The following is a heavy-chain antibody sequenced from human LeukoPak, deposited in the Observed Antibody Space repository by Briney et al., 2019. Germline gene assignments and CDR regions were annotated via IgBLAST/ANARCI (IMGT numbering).Heavy chain of an antibody. CDR2: IYYSGST. Sequence: KPSETLSLTCTVSGYSISSGYYWGWIRQPPGKGLEWIGSIYYSGSTYYNPSLKSPVTISVDTSKNQFSLKLRSVTAADTAVYYCARGQARLAWFDPWGQGTLVTVSS. V-gene: IGHV4-38-2*02. D-gene: IGHD6-19*01. J-gene: IGHJ5*02. CDR1: GYSISSGYY. CDR3: ARGQARLAWFDP.